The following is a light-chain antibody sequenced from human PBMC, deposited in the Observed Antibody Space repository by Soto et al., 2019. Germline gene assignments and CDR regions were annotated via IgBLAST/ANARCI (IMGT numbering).Light chain of an antibody. J-gene: IGLJ2*01. CDR2: DVS. Sequence: QSVLTQPASVSGSPGQSITISCTGTSSDVGVYNYVSWYQQHPGKAPKLMIYDVSNRPSGVSNRFSGSKSGNTASLTISGLQAEDEADYYCSSYTINSTVVFGGGTKLTVL. V-gene: IGLV2-14*03. CDR3: SSYTINSTVV. CDR1: SSDVGVYNY.